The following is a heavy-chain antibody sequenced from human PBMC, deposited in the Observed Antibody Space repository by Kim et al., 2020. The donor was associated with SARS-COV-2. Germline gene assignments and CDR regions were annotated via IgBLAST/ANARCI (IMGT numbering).Heavy chain of an antibody. J-gene: IGHJ4*02. CDR3: ARDLYDYGDYGLDY. CDR1: GGSISSYY. CDR2: IYYSGST. V-gene: IGHV4-59*01. Sequence: SETLSLTCTVSGGSISSYYWSWIRQPPGKGLEWIGYIYYSGSTNYNPSLKSRVTISVDTSKNQFSLKLSSVTAADTAVYYCARDLYDYGDYGLDYWGQGTLVTVSS. D-gene: IGHD4-17*01.